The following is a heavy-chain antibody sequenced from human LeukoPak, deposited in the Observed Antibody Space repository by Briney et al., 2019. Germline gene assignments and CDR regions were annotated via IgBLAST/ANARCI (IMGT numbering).Heavy chain of an antibody. J-gene: IGHJ4*02. CDR2: IYYSGST. Sequence: PSETLSLTCTVSGGSISNKYWSWIRQPPGKGLEWIGYIYYSGSTNYNPSLKSRVTILVDTSKNQFSLKLSSVTAADTAVYYCARGSVGDYFDYWGQGTLVTVSS. CDR3: ARGSVGDYFDY. V-gene: IGHV4-59*01. D-gene: IGHD2-15*01. CDR1: GGSISNKY.